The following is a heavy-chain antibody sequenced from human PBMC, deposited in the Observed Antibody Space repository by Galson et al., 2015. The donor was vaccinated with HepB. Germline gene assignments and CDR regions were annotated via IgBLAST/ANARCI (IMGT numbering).Heavy chain of an antibody. CDR3: ATNPRIAPGIAAAGDYRGGDDAFDI. Sequence: SVKVSCKASGYTFTGYDMHWVRQAPGQGLEWMGWINPNSGGTNYAQKFQGWVTMTRDTSISTAYMELSRLRSDDTAVYYCATNPRIAPGIAAAGDYRGGDDAFDIWGQGTMVTVSS. CDR1: GYTFTGYD. CDR2: INPNSGGT. D-gene: IGHD6-13*01. V-gene: IGHV1-2*04. J-gene: IGHJ3*02.